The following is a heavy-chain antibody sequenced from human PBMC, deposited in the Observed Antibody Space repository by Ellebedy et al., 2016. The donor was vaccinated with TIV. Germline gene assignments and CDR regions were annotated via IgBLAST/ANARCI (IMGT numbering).Heavy chain of an antibody. CDR3: GSPWNWGRAD. Sequence: SETLSLTXTVSGVSISGYNSHWGWIRQPPGKGLEWIGSIYDSGDTHYNPALKGRVSISIDTSKNQISLNLSSVTSADTAIYYCGSPWNWGRADWGQGTLVTVSS. CDR2: IYDSGDT. D-gene: IGHD7-27*01. CDR1: GVSISGYNSH. V-gene: IGHV4-39*01. J-gene: IGHJ4*02.